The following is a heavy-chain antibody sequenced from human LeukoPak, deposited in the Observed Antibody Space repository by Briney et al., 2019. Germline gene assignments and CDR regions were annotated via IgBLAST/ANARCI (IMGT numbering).Heavy chain of an antibody. CDR2: ISPYNGNT. V-gene: IGHV1-18*01. Sequence: ASVKVSCKASGYAFTNYAISWVRQAPGQGLEWMGWISPYNGNTNYAQRFQGRVTMTTDTSTSTAYMELRSLRFDDTAVYYCARDGGYFDYWGRGTLVTVSS. J-gene: IGHJ4*02. CDR1: GYAFTNYA. CDR3: ARDGGYFDY.